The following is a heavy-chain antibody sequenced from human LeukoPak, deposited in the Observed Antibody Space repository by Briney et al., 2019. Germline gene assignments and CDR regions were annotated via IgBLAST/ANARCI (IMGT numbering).Heavy chain of an antibody. CDR2: INHSGST. D-gene: IGHD6-19*01. CDR1: GGSFSGYY. CDR3: ARWGEVAGNDY. V-gene: IGHV4-34*01. J-gene: IGHJ4*02. Sequence: SETLSLTCAVYGGSFSGYYWSWIRQPPGEGLEWIGEINHSGSTNYNPSLKSRVTISVDTSKNQFSLKLSSVTAADTAVYYCARWGEVAGNDYWGQGTLVTVSS.